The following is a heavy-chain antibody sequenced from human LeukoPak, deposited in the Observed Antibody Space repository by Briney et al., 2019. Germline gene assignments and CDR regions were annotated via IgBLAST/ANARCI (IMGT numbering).Heavy chain of an antibody. J-gene: IGHJ4*02. D-gene: IGHD6-19*01. Sequence: PSETLSLTRAVYGGTFSGYYWSWIRQPPGKGLEWIGEINHSGNTNYNPSLKSRVTISIDTSKNQFSLKLSSVTAADTAIYYCARPFLRFSSGWHFDYWGQGILVTVSS. CDR1: GGTFSGYY. V-gene: IGHV4-34*01. CDR3: ARPFLRFSSGWHFDY. CDR2: INHSGNT.